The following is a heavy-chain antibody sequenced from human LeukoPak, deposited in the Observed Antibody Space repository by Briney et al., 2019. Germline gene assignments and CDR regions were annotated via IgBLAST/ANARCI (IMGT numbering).Heavy chain of an antibody. J-gene: IGHJ6*02. CDR1: GGSISSGPYS. Sequence: SETLSLTCDVSGGSISSGPYSWSWIRQPPGKGLEWIGEINHSGSTNYNPSLKSRVTISVDTSKNQFSLKLSSVTAADTAVYYCARGSRYYSFHGMDVWGQGTTVTVSS. CDR2: INHSGST. D-gene: IGHD2/OR15-2a*01. V-gene: IGHV4-34*01. CDR3: ARGSRYYSFHGMDV.